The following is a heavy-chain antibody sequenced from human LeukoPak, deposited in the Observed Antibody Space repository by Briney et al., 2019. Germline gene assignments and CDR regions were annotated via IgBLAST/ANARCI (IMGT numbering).Heavy chain of an antibody. D-gene: IGHD5-18*01. CDR1: GFTFSGPA. CDR3: TRPDVDTATGGFDY. V-gene: IGHV3-73*01. CDR2: IRSKANSYAT. J-gene: IGHJ4*02. Sequence: GGSLRLSCAASGFTFSGPAMHWVRQASGKGLEWVGRIRSKANSYATAYAASVKGRFTISRDDSKNTACLQMNSLKTEDTAVYYCTRPDVDTATGGFDYWGQGTLVTVSS.